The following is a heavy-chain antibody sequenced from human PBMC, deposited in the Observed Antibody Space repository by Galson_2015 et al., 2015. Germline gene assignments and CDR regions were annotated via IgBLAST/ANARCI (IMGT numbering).Heavy chain of an antibody. CDR1: GFTVSSNY. CDR2: IYSGGST. Sequence: SLRLSCAASGFTVSSNYMSWVRQAPGKGLEWVSVIYSGGSTYYADSVKGRFTISRDNSKNTLYLQMNSLRAEDTAVYYCARGGRDYGDYESDYWGQGTLVTVSS. J-gene: IGHJ4*02. V-gene: IGHV3-53*01. D-gene: IGHD4-17*01. CDR3: ARGGRDYGDYESDY.